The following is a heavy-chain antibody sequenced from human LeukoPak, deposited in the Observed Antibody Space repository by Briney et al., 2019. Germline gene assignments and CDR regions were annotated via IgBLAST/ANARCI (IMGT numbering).Heavy chain of an antibody. J-gene: IGHJ4*01. D-gene: IGHD2-21*01. CDR3: ARCDGYNILDY. CDR2: INHSGST. V-gene: IGHV4-34*01. CDR1: GGSFSGYY. Sequence: PSETLSLTCAVYGGSFSGYYWSWIRQPPGKGLEWIGEINHSGSTNYNPSLKSRVTISVDTSKNQFSLKLSSVTAADTAVYYCARCDGYNILDYWGQEPWSPSPQ.